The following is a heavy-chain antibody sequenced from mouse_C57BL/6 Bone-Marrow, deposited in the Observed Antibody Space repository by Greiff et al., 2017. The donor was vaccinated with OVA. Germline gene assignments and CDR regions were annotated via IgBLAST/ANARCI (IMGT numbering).Heavy chain of an antibody. V-gene: IGHV1-81*01. D-gene: IGHD1-1*01. Sequence: LQESGAELARPGASVKLSCKASGYTFTSYGISWVKQRTGQGLEWIGEIYPRSGNTYYNEKFKGKATLTADKSTSTAYMELRSLTSEDSAVYFCANLLGGYFDVWGTGTTVTVSS. CDR1: GYTFTSYG. CDR2: IYPRSGNT. CDR3: ANLLGGYFDV. J-gene: IGHJ1*03.